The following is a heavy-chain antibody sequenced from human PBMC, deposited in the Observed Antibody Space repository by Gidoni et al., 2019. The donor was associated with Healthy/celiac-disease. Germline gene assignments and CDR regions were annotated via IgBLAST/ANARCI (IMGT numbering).Heavy chain of an antibody. Sequence: QVQLQQWGAGLLKPSETLSLTCAVYGGSFSGYYWSWIRQPPGKGLEWIEEINHSGSTNYNPSLKSRVTISVDTSKNQFSLKLSSVTAVDTAVYYCARGGNWNYYYWGQGTLVTVSS. CDR2: INHSGST. D-gene: IGHD1-7*01. CDR3: ARGGNWNYYY. J-gene: IGHJ4*02. CDR1: GGSFSGYY. V-gene: IGHV4-34*01.